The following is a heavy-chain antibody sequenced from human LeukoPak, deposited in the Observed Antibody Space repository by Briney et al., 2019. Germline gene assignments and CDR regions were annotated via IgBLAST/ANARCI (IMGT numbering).Heavy chain of an antibody. CDR1: GGSISSHY. V-gene: IGHV4-59*11. CDR3: ARVTATSPIVDTDYYYMDV. Sequence: SETLSLTCTVSGGSISSHYWSWIRQPPGKGLEWIGYIYYSGSTNYNPSLKSRVTISVDTSKNQFSLKLSSVTAADTAVYYCARVTATSPIVDTDYYYMDVWGKGTTVTVSS. D-gene: IGHD2-2*01. J-gene: IGHJ6*03. CDR2: IYYSGST.